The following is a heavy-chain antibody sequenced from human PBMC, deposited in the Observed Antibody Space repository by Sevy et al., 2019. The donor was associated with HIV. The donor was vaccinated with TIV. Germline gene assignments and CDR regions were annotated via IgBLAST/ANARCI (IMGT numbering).Heavy chain of an antibody. CDR1: GFTFTNYW. V-gene: IGHV3-74*01. CDR2: VDNDGSGT. J-gene: IGHJ4*02. D-gene: IGHD2-8*01. Sequence: GGSLRLSCAASGFTFTNYWMHWVRQAPGKGLVWVSRVDNDGSGTNYADSVKGRFTNSRDNAKNTVYLQMNSLRAEETAVDYCTRDMYGIDYWGQGTLVTVSS. CDR3: TRDMYGIDY.